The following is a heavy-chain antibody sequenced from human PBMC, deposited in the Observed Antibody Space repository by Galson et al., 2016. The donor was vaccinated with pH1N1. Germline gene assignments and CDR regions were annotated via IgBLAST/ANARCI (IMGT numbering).Heavy chain of an antibody. CDR3: ACGLGQGTCWLVH. D-gene: IGHD6-19*01. J-gene: IGHJ4*02. CDR1: GYSFTTYQ. CDR2: TDPSSGAT. Sequence: SVKVSCKASGYSFTTYQIHWVRHVPGQGLEWMGVTDPSSGATKYAPKFQGRVTMTRDTSTNTVYMELSSLRPQDTAVYYCACGLGQGTCWLVHWGQGALVTVSS. V-gene: IGHV1-46*01.